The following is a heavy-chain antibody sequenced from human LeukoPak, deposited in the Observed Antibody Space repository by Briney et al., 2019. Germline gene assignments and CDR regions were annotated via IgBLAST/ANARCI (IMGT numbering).Heavy chain of an antibody. V-gene: IGHV7-4-1*02. J-gene: IGHJ6*03. D-gene: IGHD3-10*01. Sequence: ASVKVSCKASGCTFTSYAMNWVRQAPGQGLEWMGWINTNTGNPTYAQGFTGRFVFSLDTSVSTAYLQISSLKAEDTAVYYCARDSRLLWFGELTLYYYYYYMDVWGKGTTVTVSS. CDR3: ARDSRLLWFGELTLYYYYYYMDV. CDR1: GCTFTSYA. CDR2: INTNTGNP.